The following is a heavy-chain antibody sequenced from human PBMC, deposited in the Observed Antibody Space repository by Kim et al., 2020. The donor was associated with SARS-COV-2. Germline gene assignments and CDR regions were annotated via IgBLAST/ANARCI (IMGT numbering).Heavy chain of an antibody. CDR3: SKGSGITILYGGTDAFDI. V-gene: IGHV3-23*01. J-gene: IGHJ3*02. D-gene: IGHD2-8*01. CDR1: GFTLSNYG. CDR2: ISGSGIT. Sequence: GGSLRLSCAASGFTLSNYGINWVRQAPGEGLEWVSGISGSGITYYADYVKGRFTISRDNSKTTLYLQMNSLRAEDTDVYFCSKGSGITILYGGTDAFDIWGQQTMVTVSS.